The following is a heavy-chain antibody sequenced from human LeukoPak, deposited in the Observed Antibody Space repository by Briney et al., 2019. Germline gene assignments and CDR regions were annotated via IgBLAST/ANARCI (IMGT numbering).Heavy chain of an antibody. Sequence: PGGSLRLSCAASGFTFSSYGMHWVRQAPGKGLEWVAVISYDGSNKYYADSVKGRFTISRDNSKNTLYLRMNSLRAEDTAVYYCAKPGVYDSSGYYPDWGQGTLVTVSS. D-gene: IGHD3-22*01. CDR2: ISYDGSNK. V-gene: IGHV3-30*18. J-gene: IGHJ4*02. CDR3: AKPGVYDSSGYYPD. CDR1: GFTFSSYG.